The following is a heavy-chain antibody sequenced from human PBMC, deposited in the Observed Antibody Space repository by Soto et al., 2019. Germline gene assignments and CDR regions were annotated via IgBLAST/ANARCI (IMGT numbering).Heavy chain of an antibody. CDR1: GFTFSSYE. D-gene: IGHD2-2*02. CDR2: ISSSGSTI. J-gene: IGHJ3*02. Sequence: GGSLRLSCAASGFTFSSYEMNWVRQAPGKGLEWVSYISSSGSTIYYADSVKGRFTISRDNDQNSLYLQMNSLRAEDRAVCYCALGGYCSSTSCYTMGGFDIWGQGTKVTV. V-gene: IGHV3-48*03. CDR3: ALGGYCSSTSCYTMGGFDI.